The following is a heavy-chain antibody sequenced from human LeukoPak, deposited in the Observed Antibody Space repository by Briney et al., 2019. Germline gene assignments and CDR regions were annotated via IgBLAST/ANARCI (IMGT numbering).Heavy chain of an antibody. V-gene: IGHV1-69*05. CDR3: AVRPAAAIKDLYYMDV. J-gene: IGHJ6*03. D-gene: IGHD2-2*01. CDR1: GGTFSSYA. Sequence: ASVKVSCKASGGTFSSYAISWVRQAPGQGLEWMGGIIPIFGTANYAQKFQGRVTITTDESTSTAYMELSSLRSEDTAVYYCAVRPAAAIKDLYYMDVWGKGTTVTVSS. CDR2: IIPIFGTA.